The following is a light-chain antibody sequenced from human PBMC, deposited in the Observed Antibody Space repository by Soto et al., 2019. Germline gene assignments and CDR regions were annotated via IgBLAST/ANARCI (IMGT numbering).Light chain of an antibody. CDR3: CSYAGGYTYL. J-gene: IGLJ1*01. V-gene: IGLV2-11*01. CDR2: GVV. Sequence: QSVLTQPRSVSGSPGQSVTISCTGTGNDVGAYNYVSWYQQHPGRPPKLLIYGVVRWPSGVPDRFSGSKSGNTASLTTSGLQAEDEADYFCCSYAGGYTYLFGTGTKVTVL. CDR1: GNDVGAYNY.